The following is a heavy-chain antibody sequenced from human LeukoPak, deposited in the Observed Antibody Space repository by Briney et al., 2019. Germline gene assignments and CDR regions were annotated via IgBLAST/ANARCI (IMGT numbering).Heavy chain of an antibody. V-gene: IGHV3-11*04. J-gene: IGHJ4*02. D-gene: IGHD3-22*01. Sequence: GGSLRLSCAASGLTFSDYYMTWIRQAPGKGLEWVSSISGTGTTIYSADSVRGRSTVSRDNARNSLFLHMNSLRAEDTAVYYCAVQITMIVVVPYFDYWGQGTLVTVPS. CDR2: ISGTGTTI. CDR1: GLTFSDYY. CDR3: AVQITMIVVVPYFDY.